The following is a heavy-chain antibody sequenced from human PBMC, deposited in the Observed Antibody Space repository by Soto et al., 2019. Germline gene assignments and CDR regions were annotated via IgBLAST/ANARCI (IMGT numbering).Heavy chain of an antibody. J-gene: IGHJ4*02. Sequence: APGQGLEWMGWINPNSGGTNYAQKFQGWVTMTRDTSISTAYMELSRLRSDDTAVYYCARGGYYYDSSGYYYFDYWGQGTLVTVSS. V-gene: IGHV1-2*04. D-gene: IGHD3-22*01. CDR2: INPNSGGT. CDR3: ARGGYYYDSSGYYYFDY.